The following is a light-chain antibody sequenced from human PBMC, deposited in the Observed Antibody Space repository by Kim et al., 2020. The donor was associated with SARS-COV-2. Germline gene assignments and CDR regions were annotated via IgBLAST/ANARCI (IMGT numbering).Light chain of an antibody. CDR1: KLGDKY. J-gene: IGLJ3*02. Sequence: SVSPGQTARITCSGDKLGDKYACWYQQKPGQSPVLVIYQDSKRPSGIPGRFSGSNSGNTATLTISGTQAMDEADFYCQAWDSSTWVFGGGTQLTVL. CDR3: QAWDSSTWV. V-gene: IGLV3-1*01. CDR2: QDS.